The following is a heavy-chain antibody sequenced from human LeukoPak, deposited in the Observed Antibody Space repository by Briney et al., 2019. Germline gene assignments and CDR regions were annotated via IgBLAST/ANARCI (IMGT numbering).Heavy chain of an antibody. J-gene: IGHJ5*02. CDR1: GGSISSYY. V-gene: IGHV4-59*08. CDR2: IYYSGST. CDR3: ARLGYNWNANWFDP. D-gene: IGHD1-1*01. Sequence: SETLSLTCTVSGGSISSYYWSWIRQPPGKGLEWIGYIYYSGSTNYNPSLKSRVTISVDTSKNQFSLKLGSVTAADTAVYYCARLGYNWNANWFDPWGQGTLVTVSS.